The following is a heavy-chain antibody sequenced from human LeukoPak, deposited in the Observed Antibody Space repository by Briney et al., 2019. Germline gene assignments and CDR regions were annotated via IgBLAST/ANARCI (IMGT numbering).Heavy chain of an antibody. Sequence: SETLSLTCSVSGGSLSDSRYYWGWIRQPPGKGLECIGSIYDSGTTHCNPSLKSRVTISEDTSKNQFSLKLSSVTAADTGVYYCARQRLTGNQGRGWFDPWGQGTLVTVSS. J-gene: IGHJ5*02. D-gene: IGHD7-27*01. CDR1: GGSLSDSRYY. CDR3: ARQRLTGNQGRGWFDP. CDR2: IYDSGTT. V-gene: IGHV4-39*01.